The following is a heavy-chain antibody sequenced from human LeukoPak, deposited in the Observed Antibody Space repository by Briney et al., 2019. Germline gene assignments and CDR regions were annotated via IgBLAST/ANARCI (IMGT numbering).Heavy chain of an antibody. J-gene: IGHJ6*03. D-gene: IGHD1-14*01. CDR2: ISYDGSSK. CDR1: GFIFSSYA. V-gene: IGHV3-30*04. Sequence: VQSLRLSCAASGFIFSSYAMHWVRQAPGKGLEWVAFISYDGSSKYSADSVKGRFTISRDKSKNTLYLQMNSLRVEDTAVYYCARGTGPRDYYYHMDVWGKGTTVTVSS. CDR3: ARGTGPRDYYYHMDV.